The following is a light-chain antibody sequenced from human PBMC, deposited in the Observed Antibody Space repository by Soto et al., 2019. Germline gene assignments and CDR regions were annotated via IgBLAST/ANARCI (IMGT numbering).Light chain of an antibody. CDR2: GAS. Sequence: EIVLTQSPGTLSLSPGERATLSCRASQSVSNNYLAWYQQKPGQAPRNLIYGASNRANGIPDRFSGSGSGRDFTLTISRLEPEDFAVYYCQQYGSSPRTFGQGTRVEIK. CDR3: QQYGSSPRT. CDR1: QSVSNNY. J-gene: IGKJ2*01. V-gene: IGKV3-20*01.